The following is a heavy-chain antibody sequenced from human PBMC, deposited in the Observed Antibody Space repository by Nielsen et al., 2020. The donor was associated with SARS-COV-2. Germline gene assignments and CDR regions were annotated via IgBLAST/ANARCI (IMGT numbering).Heavy chain of an antibody. CDR2: LYSGGTT. Sequence: GESLNISCAFSGLSVSDINMNWVRHAPGKGLEWVSILYSGGTTYYAASVKGRFTISRDNSKNTLYLQMNSLRAEDTAVYYCARDDRGVDYWGQGTLVTVSS. J-gene: IGHJ4*02. V-gene: IGHV3-53*01. CDR1: GLSVSDIN. CDR3: ARDDRGVDY. D-gene: IGHD3-22*01.